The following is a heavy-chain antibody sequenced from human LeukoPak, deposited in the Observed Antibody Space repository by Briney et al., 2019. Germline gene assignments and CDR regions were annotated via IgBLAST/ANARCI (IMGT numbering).Heavy chain of an antibody. V-gene: IGHV4-61*02. D-gene: IGHD5-18*01. CDR1: GGSISSGSYY. Sequence: SETLSLTCTVSGGSISSGSYYWSWIRQPAGKGLEWIGRIYTSGSTNYNPSLKSRVTISVDTSKNQFSLKLSSVAAADTAVYYCAREYSKRIQLWFPEAYYFDYWGQGTLVTVSS. CDR3: AREYSKRIQLWFPEAYYFDY. J-gene: IGHJ4*02. CDR2: IYTSGST.